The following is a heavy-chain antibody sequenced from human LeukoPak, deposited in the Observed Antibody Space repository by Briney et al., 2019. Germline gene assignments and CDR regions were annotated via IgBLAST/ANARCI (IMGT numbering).Heavy chain of an antibody. J-gene: IGHJ4*02. CDR1: GGSFSGYY. CDR3: ARDSVRNDWRFDY. Sequence: SETLSLTCAVYGGSFSGYYWSWLRQPPGKGLEWIGRIYSSGSTNYNPSLKSRVTMSADTSKNQFSLKLSSVTAADTAMYYCARDSVRNDWRFDYWGQGTLVTVSS. V-gene: IGHV4-59*10. CDR2: IYSSGST. D-gene: IGHD3-9*01.